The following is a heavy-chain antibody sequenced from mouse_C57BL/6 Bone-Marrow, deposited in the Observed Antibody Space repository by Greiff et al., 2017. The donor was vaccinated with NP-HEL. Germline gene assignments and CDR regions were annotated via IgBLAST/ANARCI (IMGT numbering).Heavy chain of an antibody. CDR3: TRVRLSYFFFDY. CDR1: GFTFSSYA. D-gene: IGHD2-12*01. V-gene: IGHV5-9-1*02. J-gene: IGHJ2*01. Sequence: DVMLVESGEGLVKPGGSLKLSCAASGFTFSSYAMSWVRQTPEKRLEWVAYISSGGDYIYYADTVKGRFPISRDNARNTLYLQMSSLKSEDTAMYYCTRVRLSYFFFDYWGQGTTLTVSS. CDR2: ISSGGDYI.